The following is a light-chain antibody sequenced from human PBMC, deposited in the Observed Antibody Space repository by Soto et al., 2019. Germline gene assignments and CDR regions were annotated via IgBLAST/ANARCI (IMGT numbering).Light chain of an antibody. CDR3: QQYDNLPLT. CDR2: DAS. J-gene: IGKJ4*01. V-gene: IGKV1-33*01. Sequence: DIQMTQSPSSLSASVGDAVSLTCRASRSISNYLNWYQQKPGKAPKLLIYDASNLETGVPSRFSGSGSGTDFTFTISSLQPEDIATYYCQQYDNLPLTFGGGTKVDIK. CDR1: RSISNY.